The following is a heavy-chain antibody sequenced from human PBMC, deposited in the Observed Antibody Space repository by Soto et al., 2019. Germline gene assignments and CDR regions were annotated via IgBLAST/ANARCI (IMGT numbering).Heavy chain of an antibody. CDR1: GYTFTGYY. CDR3: ARIGRDDILTGYYGGLDY. Sequence: ASVKGSCKASGYTFTGYYMHWVRQAPGQGLEWMGWINPNSGGTNYAQKFQGWVTMTRDTSISTAYMELSRLRSDDTAVYYCARIGRDDILTGYYGGLDYWGQGTLVTVSS. V-gene: IGHV1-2*04. J-gene: IGHJ4*02. CDR2: INPNSGGT. D-gene: IGHD3-9*01.